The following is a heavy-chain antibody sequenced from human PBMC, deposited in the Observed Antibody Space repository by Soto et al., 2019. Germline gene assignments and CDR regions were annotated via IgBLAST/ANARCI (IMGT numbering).Heavy chain of an antibody. CDR2: IYYSGRT. CDR1: GGSISSYY. D-gene: IGHD3-22*01. J-gene: IGHJ6*02. CDR3: ARAGYYYDNHGMDV. Sequence: QVQLQESGPGLVKPSETLSLTCTVSGGSISSYYWSWIRQPPGKGLEWIGYIYYSGRTNYNPSLESGVTISVDTSKHQFSLKLSSVTAADTAVYYCARAGYYYDNHGMDVWGQGTTVTVSS. V-gene: IGHV4-59*01.